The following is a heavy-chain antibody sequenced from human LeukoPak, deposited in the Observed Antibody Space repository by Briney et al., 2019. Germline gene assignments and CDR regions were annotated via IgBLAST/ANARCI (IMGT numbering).Heavy chain of an antibody. CDR1: GFTFSTYA. J-gene: IGHJ4*02. D-gene: IGHD2-2*01. CDR2: MTGDSGYI. Sequence: GGSLRLSCAASGFTFSTYAMNWVRQAPGEGLKWVSCMTGDSGYIYYAYSVNGRFTISRDNAKKSLYLQMNSLRAEDTAVYYCARYGVSSSTSYIDFWGQGTLVTVSS. CDR3: ARYGVSSSTSYIDF. V-gene: IGHV3-21*01.